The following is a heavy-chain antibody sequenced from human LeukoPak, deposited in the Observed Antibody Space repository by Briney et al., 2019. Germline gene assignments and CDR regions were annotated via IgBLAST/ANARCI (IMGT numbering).Heavy chain of an antibody. Sequence: ASVNVSSEASGYTFTGSYLHWVRQAPGRELEWMGWINPNSGATNFARQFHGRVTMTRDTSIGTAYMELSRLRSDDTAVYHCASGLTTVTFYCCGQGTLVTVSS. CDR3: ASGLTTVTFYC. D-gene: IGHD4-17*01. CDR1: GYTFTGSY. J-gene: IGHJ4*02. CDR2: INPNSGAT. V-gene: IGHV1-2*02.